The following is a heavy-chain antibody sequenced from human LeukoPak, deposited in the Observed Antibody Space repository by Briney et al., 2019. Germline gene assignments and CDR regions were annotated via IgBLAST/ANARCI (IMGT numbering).Heavy chain of an antibody. D-gene: IGHD1-14*01. J-gene: IGHJ4*02. CDR2: IIPILGIA. CDR1: GGTFSSYA. Sequence: SVKVSCKASGGTFSSYAISWVRQAPGQGLEWMGRIIPILGIANYAQKFQGRVTITADKSTSTAYMELSSLRSEDTAVYYCAKSAEPTPNDYWGQGTLVTVSS. V-gene: IGHV1-69*04. CDR3: AKSAEPTPNDY.